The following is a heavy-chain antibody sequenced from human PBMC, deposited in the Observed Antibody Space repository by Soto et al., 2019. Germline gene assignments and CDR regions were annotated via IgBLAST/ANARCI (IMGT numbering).Heavy chain of an antibody. CDR1: AYAFTTYG. J-gene: IGHJ6*02. V-gene: IGHV1-18*01. Sequence: QIQLVQSGPELRKPGASVKVSCKASAYAFTTYGIRWVRQAPGQGLEWMGWISGYNRQTNYAQKFRGRVTFSTATSTSTAYMELRSLRSDESAMYFCARDGRKEVWVEGRNAMDVWGQGTTVTVSS. D-gene: IGHD1-26*01. CDR2: ISGYNRQT. CDR3: ARDGRKEVWVEGRNAMDV.